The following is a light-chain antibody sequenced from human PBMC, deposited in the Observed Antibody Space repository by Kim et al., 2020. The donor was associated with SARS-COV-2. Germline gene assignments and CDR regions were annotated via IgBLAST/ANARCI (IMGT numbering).Light chain of an antibody. CDR2: YDS. Sequence: YELTQPPSVSVAPGETARLTCGGNRIGSKSVHWYQQKPGQAPVLVIYYDSDRPSGIPERFSGSNSGNTATLTISSVEAGDEADYYCQVWDTDNDHYVFATGTKVTVL. CDR3: QVWDTDNDHYV. J-gene: IGLJ1*01. CDR1: RIGSKS. V-gene: IGLV3-21*04.